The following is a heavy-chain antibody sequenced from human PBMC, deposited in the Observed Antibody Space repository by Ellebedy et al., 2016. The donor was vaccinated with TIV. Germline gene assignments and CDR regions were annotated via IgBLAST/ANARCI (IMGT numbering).Heavy chain of an antibody. J-gene: IGHJ6*02. V-gene: IGHV3-33*01. Sequence: GGSLRLSCAASGFTFSTYGMHWVRQAPGKGLEWVAVIWFDGSNKYYAASVKGRFTISRDNAKSSLYLQMHSLRVEDTAIYYCARVDTGSWYRWTEIYGMDVWGQGTTVTVSS. CDR1: GFTFSTYG. CDR2: IWFDGSNK. CDR3: ARVDTGSWYRWTEIYGMDV. D-gene: IGHD6-13*01.